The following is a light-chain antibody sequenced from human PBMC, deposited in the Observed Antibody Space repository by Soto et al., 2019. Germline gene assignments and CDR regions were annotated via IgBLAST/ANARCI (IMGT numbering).Light chain of an antibody. CDR3: SSYAGSRGMV. J-gene: IGLJ2*01. V-gene: IGLV2-8*01. Sequence: QSALTQPPSASGSPGQSVTISCTGTSSDVGGYNYVSWYQQHPGKAPKLMIYEVSKRPLGVPDRFSGSKFGNTASLTDSGLQAEDEADYYCSSYAGSRGMVFGGGTKLTVL. CDR1: SSDVGGYNY. CDR2: EVS.